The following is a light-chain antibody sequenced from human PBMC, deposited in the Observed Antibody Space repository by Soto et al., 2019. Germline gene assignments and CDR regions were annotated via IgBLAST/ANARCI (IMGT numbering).Light chain of an antibody. V-gene: IGLV1-40*01. Sequence: QSVLTQPPSVSGAPGQRVTIPCTGSSSNIGAGYDVHWYQQLPGTAPKLLIYGNNNRPSGVPDRFSGSKSGTSASLAITGLQAEDEDDYDCQSYDSSLSVYVVFGGGTKLTVL. CDR2: GNN. J-gene: IGLJ2*01. CDR3: QSYDSSLSVYVV. CDR1: SSNIGAGYD.